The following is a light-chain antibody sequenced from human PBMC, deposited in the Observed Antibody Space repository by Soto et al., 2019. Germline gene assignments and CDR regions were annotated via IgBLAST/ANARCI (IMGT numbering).Light chain of an antibody. CDR3: QQRKDWPPLT. CDR2: DAS. V-gene: IGKV3-11*01. Sequence: NVLTQSPATLSLSPGERATLSCRASQSVSRYLAWYQQKPGQAPRLLIYDASNRATGIPARFSGSGSGTDFTLTISSLEPEDFAVYYCQQRKDWPPLTFGGGTKVEIK. CDR1: QSVSRY. J-gene: IGKJ4*01.